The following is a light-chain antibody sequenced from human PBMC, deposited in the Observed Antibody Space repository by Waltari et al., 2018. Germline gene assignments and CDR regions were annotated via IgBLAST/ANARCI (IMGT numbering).Light chain of an antibody. J-gene: IGLJ2*01. V-gene: IGLV2-14*01. Sequence: QSALTQPASVSGSPGQSITISCPGTTRDVGRYNYVAWYQCHPGKAPELIIYEVTNRPSGVSDRFSGSKSGNTASLSISGLQPEDEADYYCSSYTSIKTPYVVFGGGTKVTVL. CDR3: SSYTSIKTPYVV. CDR1: TRDVGRYNY. CDR2: EVT.